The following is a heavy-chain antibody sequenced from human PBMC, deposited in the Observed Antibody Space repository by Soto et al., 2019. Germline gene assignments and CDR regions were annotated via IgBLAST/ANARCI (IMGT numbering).Heavy chain of an antibody. D-gene: IGHD6-13*01. Sequence: SETLSLTCTVSGASINDYYWSWIRQTPGKGLEWVGFMYYSETTKYNPSLKGRVNMSLDTSKNQVSLHLKSVTAADTAVYYCPRANSSTWYKLESKWFDPWGKGTLVTVSS. J-gene: IGHJ5*02. CDR2: MYYSETT. CDR3: PRANSSTWYKLESKWFDP. V-gene: IGHV4-59*01. CDR1: GASINDYY.